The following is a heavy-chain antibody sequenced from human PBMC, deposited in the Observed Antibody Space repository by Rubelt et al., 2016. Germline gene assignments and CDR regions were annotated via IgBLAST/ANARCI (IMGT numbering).Heavy chain of an antibody. Sequence: VTLKESGPVLVKPTETLTLTCTVSGFSLSNARMGVSWIRQPPGKALEWLAHIFSNDEKSYSTSLKWRLTSSKDTAKSQVVLTMTNMDPVGTATYYCARLRYNGNAGTRSLDYWGQGTLVTVSS. J-gene: IGHJ4*02. CDR2: IFSNDEK. V-gene: IGHV2-26*01. CDR3: ARLRYNGNAGTRSLDY. D-gene: IGHD1-1*01. CDR1: GFSLSNARMG.